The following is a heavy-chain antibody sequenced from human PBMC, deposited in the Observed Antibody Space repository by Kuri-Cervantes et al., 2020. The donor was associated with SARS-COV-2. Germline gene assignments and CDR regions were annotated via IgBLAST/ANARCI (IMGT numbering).Heavy chain of an antibody. CDR1: GFTFSSYN. Sequence: SLKISCAASGFTFSSYNMHWVRQPPGKGLEWVAIISFDGRNTKYADSMKGRFTISRDNSKNVVYLQINSLRLEDTAVYYCARDPWRADISGMKRPFDHWGQGTLVTVSS. V-gene: IGHV3-30*04. J-gene: IGHJ4*02. CDR3: ARDPWRADISGMKRPFDH. CDR2: ISFDGRNT. D-gene: IGHD6-19*01.